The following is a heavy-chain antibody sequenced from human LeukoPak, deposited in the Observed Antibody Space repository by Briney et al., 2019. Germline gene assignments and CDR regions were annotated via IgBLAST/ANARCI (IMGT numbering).Heavy chain of an antibody. CDR3: GARHVDGCSRVSLDN. V-gene: IGHV1-69*05. J-gene: IGHJ3*01. CDR1: GGTFSSYA. D-gene: IGHD2/OR15-2a*01. Sequence: ASVKVSCKASGGTFSSYAISWVRHAPGQGREWMGSIIPIFGTANYAQKFQGRVTITTDESTSTAYMELSSMRSRDNTAQYCGARHVDGCSRVSLDNWGQGTMVTVSS. CDR2: IIPIFGTA.